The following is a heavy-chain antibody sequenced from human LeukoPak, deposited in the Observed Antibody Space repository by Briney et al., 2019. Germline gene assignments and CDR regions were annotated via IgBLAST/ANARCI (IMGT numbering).Heavy chain of an antibody. CDR1: GGSISSYY. Sequence: SETLSLTCTVSGGSISSYYWSWIRQPAGKRLEWIGRIYTSGSTNYSPSLKSRVTMSVDTSKNQFSLKLSSVTAADTAVYYCARAVPEYGDYAYYYYYGMDVWGQGTTVTVSS. CDR3: ARAVPEYGDYAYYYYYGMDV. V-gene: IGHV4-4*07. J-gene: IGHJ6*02. D-gene: IGHD4-17*01. CDR2: IYTSGST.